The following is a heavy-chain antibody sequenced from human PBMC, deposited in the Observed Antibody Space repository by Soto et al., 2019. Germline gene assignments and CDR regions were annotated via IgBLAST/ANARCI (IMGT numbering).Heavy chain of an antibody. D-gene: IGHD2-15*01. CDR1: GFTFSSYS. J-gene: IGHJ4*02. Sequence: GGSLRLSCAASGFTFSSYSMNWVRQAPGKGLEWVSSISSSSSYIYYADSVKGRFTISRDNAKNSLYLQMNSLRAEDTAVYYCARGIVVVVAATLVDYWGQGTLVTVSS. CDR3: ARGIVVVVAATLVDY. CDR2: ISSSSSYI. V-gene: IGHV3-21*01.